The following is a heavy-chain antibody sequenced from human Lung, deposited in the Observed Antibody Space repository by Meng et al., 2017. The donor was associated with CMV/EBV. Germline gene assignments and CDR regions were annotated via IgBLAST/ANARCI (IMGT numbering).Heavy chain of an antibody. J-gene: IGHJ4*02. D-gene: IGHD1-1*01. CDR3: ARDLEY. V-gene: IGHV4-39*07. Sequence: QLQERGPGLVRPSAPLALPCSVSGGSISSSTYYWAWIRQPPGKGLEWIGSLYDSGSTYYHPSLKSRVTISVDTSKTYFSLKLRSVTAADTAVYYCARDLEYWGQGTLVTVSS. CDR1: GGSISSSTYY. CDR2: LYDSGST.